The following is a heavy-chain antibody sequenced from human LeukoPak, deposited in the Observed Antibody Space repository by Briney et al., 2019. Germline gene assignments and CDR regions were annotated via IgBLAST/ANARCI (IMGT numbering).Heavy chain of an antibody. V-gene: IGHV3-7*01. CDR2: INPAGTET. D-gene: IGHD2-15*01. CDR3: ARFGYVAAVDL. Sequence: GGSLRLSCAASGFSFSAYWMTWVRQAPGTGLEWVANINPAGTETYYVDPVKGRFTISRDNAKNLLYLQMNSLRTEDTAVYYCARFGYVAAVDLWGQGTLVTVSS. J-gene: IGHJ4*02. CDR1: GFSFSAYW.